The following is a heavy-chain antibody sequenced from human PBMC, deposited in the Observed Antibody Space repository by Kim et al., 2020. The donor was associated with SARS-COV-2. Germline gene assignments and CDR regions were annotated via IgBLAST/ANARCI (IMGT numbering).Heavy chain of an antibody. Sequence: YTPSFQGQVTISADKSISTAYRQWSSLKASDTAMYYCAHDSSGYHDAFDIWGQGTMVTVSS. D-gene: IGHD3-22*01. CDR3: AHDSSGYHDAFDI. J-gene: IGHJ3*02. V-gene: IGHV5-51*01.